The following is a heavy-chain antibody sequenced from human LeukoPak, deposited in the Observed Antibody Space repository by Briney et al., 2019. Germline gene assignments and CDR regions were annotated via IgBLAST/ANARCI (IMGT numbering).Heavy chain of an antibody. CDR1: GFTFSSYE. CDR2: ISYDRNNQ. Sequence: GGSLRLSCAASGFTFSSYEMNWVRQAPGKGLEWVAFISYDRNNQHHADSVKGRFTISRDNHKNTLYLQMNSLRGEDTAVYYCAKGRGATPLHAFDIWGQGTMVTVSS. J-gene: IGHJ3*02. CDR3: AKGRGATPLHAFDI. V-gene: IGHV3-30*04. D-gene: IGHD1-26*01.